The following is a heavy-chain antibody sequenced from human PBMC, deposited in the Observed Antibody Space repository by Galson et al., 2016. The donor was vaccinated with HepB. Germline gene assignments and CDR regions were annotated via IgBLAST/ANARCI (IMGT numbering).Heavy chain of an antibody. CDR3: ARGGVDY. D-gene: IGHD3-16*01. CDR1: GYPFTKFA. CDR2: INAGSGNT. J-gene: IGHJ4*02. V-gene: IGHV1-3*01. Sequence: SVKVSCKDSGYPFTKFAMHWVRQAPGQRLEWMGWINAGSGNTKYSQKIQGRITITRDTSASTAYMELSSLRSEDTAVYYCARGGVDYWGQGTLVTVSS.